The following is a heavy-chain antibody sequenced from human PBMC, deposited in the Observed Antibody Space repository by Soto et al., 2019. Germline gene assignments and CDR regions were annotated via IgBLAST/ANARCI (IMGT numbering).Heavy chain of an antibody. CDR2: IYPGDSDT. V-gene: IGHV5-51*01. CDR3: ARRFPYSSSSGRYYYYGMDV. CDR1: GYIFTSYW. D-gene: IGHD6-6*01. J-gene: IGHJ6*02. Sequence: PGESLKISCNGSGYIFTSYWIGWVRQMPGKGLEWMGIIYPGDSDTRYSPSFQGQVTISADKSISTAYLQWSSLKASDTAMYYCARRFPYSSSSGRYYYYGMDVWGQGTTVTVSS.